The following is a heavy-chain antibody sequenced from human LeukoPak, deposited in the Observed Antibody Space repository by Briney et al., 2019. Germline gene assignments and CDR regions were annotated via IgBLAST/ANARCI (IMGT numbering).Heavy chain of an antibody. CDR2: ISSSGTVI. Sequence: KSGGSLRLSCAASGLMFSSYWMSWIRQAPGKGLEWVSYISSSGTVIYYADSVKGRFTISRDNAKNSLYLQMNSLRAEDTAVFYCAREYGDLYHYNYGMDVWGQGTTVTVSS. J-gene: IGHJ6*02. CDR1: GLMFSSYW. D-gene: IGHD4-17*01. V-gene: IGHV3-11*04. CDR3: AREYGDLYHYNYGMDV.